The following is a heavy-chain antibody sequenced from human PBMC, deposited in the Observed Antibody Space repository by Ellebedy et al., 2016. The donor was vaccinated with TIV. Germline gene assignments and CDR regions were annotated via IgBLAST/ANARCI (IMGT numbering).Heavy chain of an antibody. CDR2: INPNSGGT. J-gene: IGHJ4*02. CDR3: ARDREYDTGGDYPVDY. D-gene: IGHD3-22*01. V-gene: IGHV1-2*02. Sequence: AASVKVSCKASGYTFTGYYMHWVRQAPGQGLEWMGWINPNSGGTTYAQKFQGRVTMTRDTSISTAYMELTRLRSDDTAVYYCARDREYDTGGDYPVDYWGQGTLVTVSS. CDR1: GYTFTGYY.